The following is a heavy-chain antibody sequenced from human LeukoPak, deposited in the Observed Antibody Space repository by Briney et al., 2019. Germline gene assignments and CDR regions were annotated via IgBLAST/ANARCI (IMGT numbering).Heavy chain of an antibody. Sequence: GGSLRLSCAASGFTFSSYSMNWVRQAPGKGLEWVSSISSSSSYIYYADSVKGRFTISRDNAKNSLYLQMNSLRAEDTAVYYCARDELPEEGVAAAVPANWGQGTLVTVSS. CDR3: ARDELPEEGVAAAVPAN. CDR2: ISSSSSYI. J-gene: IGHJ4*02. D-gene: IGHD6-13*01. V-gene: IGHV3-21*01. CDR1: GFTFSSYS.